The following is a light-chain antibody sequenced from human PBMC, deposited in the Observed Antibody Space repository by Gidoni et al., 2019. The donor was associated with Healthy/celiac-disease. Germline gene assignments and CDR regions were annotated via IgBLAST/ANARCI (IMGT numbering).Light chain of an antibody. CDR2: QDS. Sequence: SYELTQPPSESVSPGQTASITCSGDKLGDKYACWYQQKPGQSPVLVIYQDSKRPAGIPERFSGSNSGNTATLTISGTQAMDEADYYCQAWDSSHVVFGGGTKLTVL. CDR1: KLGDKY. J-gene: IGLJ2*01. V-gene: IGLV3-1*01. CDR3: QAWDSSHVV.